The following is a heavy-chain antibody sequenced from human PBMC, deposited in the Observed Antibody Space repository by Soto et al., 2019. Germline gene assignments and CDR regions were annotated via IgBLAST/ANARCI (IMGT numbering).Heavy chain of an antibody. D-gene: IGHD3-3*01. J-gene: IGHJ4*02. Sequence: LGESLKISCKGSGYSFTSYWIGWVRQMPGKGVEWMGIIYPGDSDTRYSPSFQGQVTISAAKSISTAYLQWSSLTASDTAMYYCASSDFWSGYPNFDYWGQGTLVTVSS. V-gene: IGHV5-51*01. CDR1: GYSFTSYW. CDR3: ASSDFWSGYPNFDY. CDR2: IYPGDSDT.